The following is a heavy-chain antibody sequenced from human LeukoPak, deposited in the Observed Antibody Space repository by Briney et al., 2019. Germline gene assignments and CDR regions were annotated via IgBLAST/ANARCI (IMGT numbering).Heavy chain of an antibody. CDR2: ISWDSGSI. CDR3: AKASGAERRDGYNFLDY. D-gene: IGHD5-24*01. J-gene: IGHJ4*02. Sequence: QPGRSLRLSCAASGFTFDDYAMHWVRQAPGKGLEWVSGISWDSGSIGYADSVKGRFTISRDNAKNSLYLQMNSLRAEDTALYYCAKASGAERRDGYNFLDYWGQGTLVTVSS. CDR1: GFTFDDYA. V-gene: IGHV3-9*01.